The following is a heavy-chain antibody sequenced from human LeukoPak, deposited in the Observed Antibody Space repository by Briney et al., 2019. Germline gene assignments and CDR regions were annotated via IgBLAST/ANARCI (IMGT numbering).Heavy chain of an antibody. CDR2: IYHSGST. CDR3: ARADFSDYYDSSGYQYYFDY. Sequence: PSETLSLTCAVSGGSISSGGYSWGWIRQPPGKGLEWIGYIYHSGSTYYNPSLKSRVTISVDTSKNQFSLKLSSVTAADTAVYYCARADFSDYYDSSGYQYYFDYWGQGTLVTVSS. CDR1: GGSISSGGYS. J-gene: IGHJ4*02. V-gene: IGHV4-30-2*01. D-gene: IGHD3-22*01.